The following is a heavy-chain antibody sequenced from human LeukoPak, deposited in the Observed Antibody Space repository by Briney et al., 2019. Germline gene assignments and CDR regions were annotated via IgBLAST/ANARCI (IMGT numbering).Heavy chain of an antibody. D-gene: IGHD4-23*01. CDR2: INPSGGAT. V-gene: IGHV1-46*01. CDR3: ARDNSIGDRGWWFDP. CDR1: GYTFTSYY. J-gene: IGHJ5*02. Sequence: ASVKVSCKASGYTFTSYYIHWVRQAPGQGLEWMGIINPSGGATSYAEKFQGRIIMTRDMSTATDYMELSSLRSEDTAVYYCARDNSIGDRGWWFDPWGQGTLVTVSS.